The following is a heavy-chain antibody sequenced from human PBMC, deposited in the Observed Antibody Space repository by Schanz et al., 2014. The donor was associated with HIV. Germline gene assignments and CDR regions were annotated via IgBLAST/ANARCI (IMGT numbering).Heavy chain of an antibody. J-gene: IGHJ6*02. D-gene: IGHD3-16*01. Sequence: QVQLVESGGGVVQPGRSLRLSCTASGFTFRNFGMHWVRQAPGKGLEWVAFISYDGSNKYYADSVKGRFTISRDNSKNTLFLQMNSLRGEDTAVYYCARVANWDYYGMDVWGRGTTVTVSS. CDR3: ARVANWDYYGMDV. V-gene: IGHV3-30*03. CDR2: ISYDGSNK. CDR1: GFTFRNFG.